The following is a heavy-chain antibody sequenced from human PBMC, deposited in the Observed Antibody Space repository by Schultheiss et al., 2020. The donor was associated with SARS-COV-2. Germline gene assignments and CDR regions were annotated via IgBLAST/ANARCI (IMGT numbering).Heavy chain of an antibody. J-gene: IGHJ6*02. CDR2: ISSSGSTI. CDR1: GFTFSSYA. Sequence: GGSLRLSCAASGFTFSSYAMHWVRQAPGKGLEWVSYISSSGSTIYYADSVKGRFTISRDNAKNSLYLQMNSLRAEDTAVYYCARDRNIVATTTFYYYYYGMDVWGQGTTVTVSS. V-gene: IGHV3-48*04. D-gene: IGHD5-12*01. CDR3: ARDRNIVATTTFYYYYYGMDV.